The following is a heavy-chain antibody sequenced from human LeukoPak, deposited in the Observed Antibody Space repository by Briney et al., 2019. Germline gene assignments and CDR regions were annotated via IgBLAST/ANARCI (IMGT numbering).Heavy chain of an antibody. D-gene: IGHD4-17*01. CDR3: ARDGPTTVSYYYYYYMDV. V-gene: IGHV3-23*01. J-gene: IGHJ6*03. CDR1: GFTFSSYG. CDR2: ISGSGGST. Sequence: GGSLRLSCAASGFTFSSYGMSWVRQAPGKGLEWVSAISGSGGSTYYADSVKGRFTISRDNSKNTLYLQMNSLRAEDTAVYYCARDGPTTVSYYYYYYMDVWGKGTTVTVSS.